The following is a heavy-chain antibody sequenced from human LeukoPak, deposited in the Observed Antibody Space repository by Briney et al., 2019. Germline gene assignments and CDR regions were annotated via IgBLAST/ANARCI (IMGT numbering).Heavy chain of an antibody. Sequence: ASVKVSCKASGYSFTNFYIHWVRQAPGQGLEWMGIINPSGGSTNYAQKFQGRVTMTSDTSASTVYLDLSSLRSEDTAIYYCARDKSSTNWLDSWGPGNPGHRLL. CDR2: INPSGGST. D-gene: IGHD3-10*01. V-gene: IGHV1-46*01. CDR3: ARDKSSTNWLDS. CDR1: GYSFTNFY. J-gene: IGHJ5*01.